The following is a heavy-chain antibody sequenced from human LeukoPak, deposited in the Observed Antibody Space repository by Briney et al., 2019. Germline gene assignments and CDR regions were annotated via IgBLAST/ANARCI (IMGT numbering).Heavy chain of an antibody. Sequence: PGLSLRLSCAASGFIFSHYALHWVRQAPGKGLEWVAVISFDGTNNFYADSVKGRFTISRDNSKNALYLQMNSLRAEDTAVYYCAKGGYYERPWYFDYWGQGTLVTVSS. CDR1: GFIFSHYA. CDR2: ISFDGTNN. J-gene: IGHJ4*02. V-gene: IGHV3-30*18. CDR3: AKGGYYERPWYFDY. D-gene: IGHD3-22*01.